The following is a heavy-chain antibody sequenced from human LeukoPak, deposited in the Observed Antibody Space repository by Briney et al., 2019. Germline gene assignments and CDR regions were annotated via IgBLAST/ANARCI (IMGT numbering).Heavy chain of an antibody. J-gene: IGHJ4*02. V-gene: IGHV4-34*01. CDR2: INHSGST. Sequence: SETLSLTCAVYGVSFSGYYWSWIRQPPGKGLEWIGEINHSGSTNYNPSLKSRVTISVDTSKNQFSLKLSSVTAADTAVYYCARDGYSYGYRSFDYWGQGTLVTVSS. CDR1: GVSFSGYY. CDR3: ARDGYSYGYRSFDY. D-gene: IGHD5-18*01.